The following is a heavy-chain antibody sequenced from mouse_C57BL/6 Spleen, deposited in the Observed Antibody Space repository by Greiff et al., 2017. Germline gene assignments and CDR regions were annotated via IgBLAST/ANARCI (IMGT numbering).Heavy chain of an antibody. CDR2: IDPSDSYT. CDR3: ARGGLREGYYAMDY. D-gene: IGHD2-2*01. CDR1: GYTFTSYW. J-gene: IGHJ4*01. Sequence: QVQLQQPGAELVRPGTSVKLSCKASGYTFTSYWMHWVKQRPGQGLEWIGVIDPSDSYTNYNQKFKGKATLTVDTSSSTAYMQLSSLTSEDSAVYYCARGGLREGYYAMDYWGQGTSVTVSS. V-gene: IGHV1-59*01.